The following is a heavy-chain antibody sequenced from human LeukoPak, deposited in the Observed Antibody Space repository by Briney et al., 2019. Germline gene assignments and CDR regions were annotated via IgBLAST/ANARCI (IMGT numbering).Heavy chain of an antibody. J-gene: IGHJ4*02. CDR3: ARGVVRGPLDY. CDR1: GYTFTDYY. V-gene: IGHV1-46*01. D-gene: IGHD3-3*01. Sequence: ASVKVSCKTSGYTFTDYYIHWVRQAPGQGLEWMGWINPSGGSTSYAQKFQGRVTMTRDTSTSTVYMELSSLRSEDTAVYYCARGVVRGPLDYWGQGTLVTVSS. CDR2: INPSGGST.